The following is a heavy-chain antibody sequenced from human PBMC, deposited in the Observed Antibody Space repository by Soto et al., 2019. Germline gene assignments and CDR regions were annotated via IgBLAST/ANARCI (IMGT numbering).Heavy chain of an antibody. Sequence: QLQLQESGPGLVKPSETLSLTCTVSGGSISSSSYYWGWIRQPPGKGLEWIGSIYYSGSTYYNPSLKSRVTISVDTSKNQFSLKLSSVTAADTAVYYCAATPGITIFGVVHDDYYGMDVWGQGTTVTVSS. J-gene: IGHJ6*02. CDR1: GGSISSSSYY. CDR2: IYYSGST. D-gene: IGHD3-3*01. CDR3: AATPGITIFGVVHDDYYGMDV. V-gene: IGHV4-39*01.